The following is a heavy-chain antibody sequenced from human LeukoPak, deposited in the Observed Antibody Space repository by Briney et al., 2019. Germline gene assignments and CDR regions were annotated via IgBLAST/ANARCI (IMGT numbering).Heavy chain of an antibody. CDR3: ARADGYNSNYWYFDL. Sequence: PGGSLRLSCAASGLTVSSNYMTWVRQAPGKGLEWVSVIYRGGSTYYAASVKRRFTISRDDSKNTLYLQANSLRAEDTAVYYCARADGYNSNYWYFDLWGRGTLVTVSS. CDR1: GLTVSSNY. CDR2: IYRGGST. J-gene: IGHJ2*01. D-gene: IGHD1-1*01. V-gene: IGHV3-53*01.